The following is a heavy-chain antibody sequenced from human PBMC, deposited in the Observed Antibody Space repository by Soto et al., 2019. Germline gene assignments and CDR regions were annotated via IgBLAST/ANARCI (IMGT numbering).Heavy chain of an antibody. D-gene: IGHD2-2*01. CDR1: GGSISSSSYY. CDR2: IYYSGST. CDR3: ARTWSSAPRGWFDP. Sequence: SETLSLTCTVSGGSISSSSYYWGWIRQPPGKGLEWIGSIYYSGSTYYNPSLKSRVTISVDTSKNQFSLKLSSVTAADTAVYYCARTWSSAPRGWFDPWGQGTLVTVSS. V-gene: IGHV4-39*01. J-gene: IGHJ5*02.